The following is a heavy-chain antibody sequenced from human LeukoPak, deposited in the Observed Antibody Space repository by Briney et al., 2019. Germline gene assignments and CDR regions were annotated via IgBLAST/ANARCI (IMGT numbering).Heavy chain of an antibody. CDR2: ISDSGGST. CDR3: AKDLGTKDLGISGWHLDY. D-gene: IGHD6-19*01. CDR1: GFTFSSYA. Sequence: QPGGSLRLSCAASGFTFSSYAMSWVRQAPGKGLEWVSAISDSGGSTYFADSVKGRFTISRDNSKNTLYLQMNSLRAEDTAVYYCAKDLGTKDLGISGWHLDYWGQGTMVTVSS. J-gene: IGHJ4*02. V-gene: IGHV3-23*01.